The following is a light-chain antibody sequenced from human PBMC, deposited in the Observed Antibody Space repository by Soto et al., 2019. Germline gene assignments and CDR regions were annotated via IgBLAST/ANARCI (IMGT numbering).Light chain of an antibody. V-gene: IGKV1-39*01. J-gene: IGKJ4*01. CDR3: LQDYSFTLT. CDR2: AAS. Sequence: DIHMTQSPSSLSASVGDILTIACRASQSIGYYLNWYQQKPGKAPQLLIYAASNLQSGVPSRFSGSGSGTDFTITITSLKHEDFATYYCLQDYSFTLTFGGGTKVDIK. CDR1: QSIGYY.